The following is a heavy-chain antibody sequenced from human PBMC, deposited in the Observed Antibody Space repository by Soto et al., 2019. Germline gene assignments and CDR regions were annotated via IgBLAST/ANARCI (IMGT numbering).Heavy chain of an antibody. CDR2: IWYDGSNK. V-gene: IGHV3-33*01. CDR1: GFTFSRYG. D-gene: IGHD2-2*03. J-gene: IGHJ6*02. CDR3: ARGGYCSSTSCLTAYYYYYGMDV. Sequence: GGSLRLSCAASGFTFSRYGMHWVRQAPGKGLEWVAVIWYDGSNKYYADSVKGRFTISRDNSKNTLYLQMNSLRAEGTAVYYCARGGYCSSTSCLTAYYYYYGMDVWGQGTTVTVSS.